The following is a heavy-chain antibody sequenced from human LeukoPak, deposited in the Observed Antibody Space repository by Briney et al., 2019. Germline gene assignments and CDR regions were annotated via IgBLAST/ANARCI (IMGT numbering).Heavy chain of an antibody. CDR3: AKKVGGVYAFDI. Sequence: GGSLRLSCAASGLTVSSNDMSWVRQAPGKGLEWVSILYSGDKTYYADSVKGRFTISRDNSKNTLYLQMNSLRAEDTAVYYCAKKVGGVYAFDIWGQGTMVTVSS. V-gene: IGHV3-53*01. CDR2: LYSGDKT. J-gene: IGHJ3*02. CDR1: GLTVSSND. D-gene: IGHD3-16*01.